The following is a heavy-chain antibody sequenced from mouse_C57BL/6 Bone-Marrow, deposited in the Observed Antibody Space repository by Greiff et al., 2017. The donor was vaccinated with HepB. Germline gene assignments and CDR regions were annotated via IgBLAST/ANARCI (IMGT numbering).Heavy chain of an antibody. Sequence: QVQLQQPGAELVKPGASVKLSCKASGYTFTSYWMNWVKQRPGQGLEWIGMIHPNSGSTNYNEKFKSKATLTVDKSSSTDYMQLNHLTSEDSTVYYCASHYYGSNPHSAMDYWGQGTSVTVSS. V-gene: IGHV1-64*01. CDR2: IHPNSGST. J-gene: IGHJ4*01. D-gene: IGHD1-1*01. CDR3: ASHYYGSNPHSAMDY. CDR1: GYTFTSYW.